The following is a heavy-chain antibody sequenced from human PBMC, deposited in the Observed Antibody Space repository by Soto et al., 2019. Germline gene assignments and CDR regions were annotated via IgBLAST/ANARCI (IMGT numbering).Heavy chain of an antibody. CDR1: GFTFDDYA. J-gene: IGHJ4*02. CDR2: ISWNSGSI. D-gene: IGHD1-26*01. Sequence: GGSLRLSCAASGFTFDDYAMHWVRQAPGKGLEWVSGISWNSGSIGYADSVKGRFTISRDNAKNSLYLQMNSLRAEDTALYYCAKEKTFIVGATGGFDYWGQGTLVTVSS. V-gene: IGHV3-9*01. CDR3: AKEKTFIVGATGGFDY.